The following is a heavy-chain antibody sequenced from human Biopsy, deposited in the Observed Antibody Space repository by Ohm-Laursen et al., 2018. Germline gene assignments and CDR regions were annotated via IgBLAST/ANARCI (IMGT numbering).Heavy chain of an antibody. D-gene: IGHD5-24*01. CDR1: GGSISIGGSY. Sequence: SETLSLTCTVSGGSISIGGSYWSWIRQRPGKALEWIGYIYFTGRTSYNPSLKSRVTMSVNTSKKQFSLRLSSVTAADTAVYYCASAGYNPDWNFDLWGRGTRVTVSS. J-gene: IGHJ2*01. V-gene: IGHV4-61*08. CDR2: IYFTGRT. CDR3: ASAGYNPDWNFDL.